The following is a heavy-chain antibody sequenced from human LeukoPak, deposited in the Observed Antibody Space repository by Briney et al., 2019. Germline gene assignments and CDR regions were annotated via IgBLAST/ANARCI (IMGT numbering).Heavy chain of an antibody. CDR1: GGSISSYY. D-gene: IGHD4-23*01. CDR2: IYYSGST. Sequence: PSETLSLACTVSGGSISSYYGSWIRQPPGKGLDWIGYIYYSGSTNYNPSLKSRVTISVDTSKNQFSLKLSSVTAADTAVYYCARHDYGGPFDYWGQGTLVTVSS. CDR3: ARHDYGGPFDY. J-gene: IGHJ4*02. V-gene: IGHV4-59*01.